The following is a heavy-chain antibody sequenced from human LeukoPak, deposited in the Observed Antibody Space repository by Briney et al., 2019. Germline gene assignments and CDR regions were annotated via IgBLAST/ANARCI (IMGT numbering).Heavy chain of an antibody. D-gene: IGHD2-8*02. CDR3: ARGTGTFDY. CDR2: TYYRSKWYN. V-gene: IGHV6-1*01. Sequence: SQTLSLTCAISGDSVSSNSAAWSWIRQSPSRGLEWLGRTYYRSKWYNDYTVSVKSRITINPYTSKNQFSLQLNSVTPEDTAVYYCARGTGTFDYWGQGTLVTVSS. J-gene: IGHJ4*02. CDR1: GDSVSSNSAA.